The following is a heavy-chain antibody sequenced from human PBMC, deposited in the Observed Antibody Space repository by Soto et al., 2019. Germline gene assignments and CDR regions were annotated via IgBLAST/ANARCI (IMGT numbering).Heavy chain of an antibody. CDR2: VAYTGTT. CDR3: ARHRACNTACDFDH. CDR1: GDSIDSXXXX. Sequence: QLQLRESGPGLERPSETLSLSCSVSGDSIDSXXXXXXXXXXPPGKGLEWIGTVAYTGTTYYPPPLGSRVTVSADKSRNQFSLKLTSVTAADTAVYYCARHRACNTACDFDHWGQGTLVTVSS. D-gene: IGHD2-15*01. J-gene: IGHJ4*02. V-gene: IGHV4-39*01.